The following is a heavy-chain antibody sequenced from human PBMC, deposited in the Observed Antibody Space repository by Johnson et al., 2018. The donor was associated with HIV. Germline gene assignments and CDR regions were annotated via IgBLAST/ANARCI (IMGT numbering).Heavy chain of an antibody. CDR3: AKLPGGNSGFVDAFDI. D-gene: IGHD4-23*01. CDR1: GFTFDDYA. V-gene: IGHV3-9*01. CDR2: ISWNSGSI. J-gene: IGHJ3*02. Sequence: VQLVESGGGVVQPGGSLRLSCAASGFTFDDYAMHWVRQAPGKGLEWVSGISWNSGSIGYAASVKGRFTISIDNAKNTLYLQMNSLRAEDTAVYYCAKLPGGNSGFVDAFDIWGQGTMVTVSS.